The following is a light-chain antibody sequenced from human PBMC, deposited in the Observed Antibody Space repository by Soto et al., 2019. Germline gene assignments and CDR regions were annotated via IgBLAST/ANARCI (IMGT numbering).Light chain of an antibody. CDR3: QQRINWPLT. CDR1: QSVSSY. V-gene: IGKV3-11*01. Sequence: EIVLTQSPATLPLSAGERATLSCRASQSVSSYLAWYQQKPGQAPRLLIYDASNRATGIPARFSGSGSGTDFSLTISSLGPEDFAVYFCQQRINWPLTFGGGTKVEIK. CDR2: DAS. J-gene: IGKJ4*01.